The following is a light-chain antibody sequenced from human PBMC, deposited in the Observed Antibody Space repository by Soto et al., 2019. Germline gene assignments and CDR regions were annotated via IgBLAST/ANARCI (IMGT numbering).Light chain of an antibody. CDR3: QQYDSYPWT. CDR1: QSISSW. CDR2: KAS. J-gene: IGKJ1*01. Sequence: DIQMTQSPSTLSASLGDRVTITCRASQSISSWLAWYQQKPGKAPKLLIYKASSLESGVPSRFSGSVSGTEFTLTISSLQPDDFATYYCQQYDSYPWTFGQGTKVDI. V-gene: IGKV1-5*03.